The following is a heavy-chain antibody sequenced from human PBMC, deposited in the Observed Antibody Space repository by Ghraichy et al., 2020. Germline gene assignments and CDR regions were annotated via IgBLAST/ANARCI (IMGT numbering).Heavy chain of an antibody. CDR2: ISWNSGSI. D-gene: IGHD2-21*02. V-gene: IGHV3-9*01. CDR3: AKDGLWVTNYFDY. Sequence: GGSLRLSCAASGFTFDDYAMHWVRQAPGKGLEWVSGISWNSGSIGYADSVKGRFTISRDNAKNSLYLQMNSLRAEDTALYYCAKDGLWVTNYFDYWGQGALVIVSP. J-gene: IGHJ4*02. CDR1: GFTFDDYA.